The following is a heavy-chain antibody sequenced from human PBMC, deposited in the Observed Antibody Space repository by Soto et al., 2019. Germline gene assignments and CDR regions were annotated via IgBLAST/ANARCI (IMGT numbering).Heavy chain of an antibody. CDR2: ISYDGSNK. J-gene: IGHJ4*02. CDR3: AKVVTYDYGVWGHDY. CDR1: GFTFSSYG. Sequence: QVQLVESGGGVVQPGRSLRLSCAASGFTFSSYGMHWVRQAPGKGLEWVAVISYDGSNKYYADSVKGRFTISRDNSKNTLYLQMNSLRAEDTAVYYCAKVVTYDYGVWGHDYWGQGTLVTVSS. V-gene: IGHV3-30*18. D-gene: IGHD4-17*01.